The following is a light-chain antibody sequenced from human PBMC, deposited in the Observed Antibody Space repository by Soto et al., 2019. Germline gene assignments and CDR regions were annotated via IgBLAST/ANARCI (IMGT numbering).Light chain of an antibody. Sequence: QSVLTQPASVSGSPGQSITISCTGTSSDVDFYNFVSWYQQHPGKAPKLIIYEVSNRSSGVSSRFSGSKSGNTASLTISGLRAEDEADYYCSSSTLTSYVFGTGTKLTV. V-gene: IGLV2-14*01. J-gene: IGLJ1*01. CDR2: EVS. CDR1: SSDVDFYNF. CDR3: SSSTLTSYV.